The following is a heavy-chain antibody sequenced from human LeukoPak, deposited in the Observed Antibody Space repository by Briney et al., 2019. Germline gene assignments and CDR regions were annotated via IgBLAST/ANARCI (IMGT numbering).Heavy chain of an antibody. V-gene: IGHV4-34*01. CDR3: ARRYYYNLGSFPFDF. CDR1: GGPFSGYF. CDR2: IHNSGTT. J-gene: IGHJ4*02. D-gene: IGHD3-10*01. Sequence: SETLFLTCAVSGGPFSGYFWSWIRQSSGKGLEWIGEIHNSGTTNYNPSLSSRVTISEDTSKNQFYLNLSSVTAADTAVYYCARRYYYNLGSFPFDFWGQGTLVTVSS.